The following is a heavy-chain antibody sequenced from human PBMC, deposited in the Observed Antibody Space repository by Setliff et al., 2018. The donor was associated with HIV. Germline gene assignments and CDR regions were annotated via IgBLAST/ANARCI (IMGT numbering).Heavy chain of an antibody. D-gene: IGHD1-26*01. J-gene: IGHJ6*03. Sequence: SETLSLTCAVYGESFNTYFWSWIRQPPGKGLEWIGQINHSGSTNYNPSLKSRVTMSVDTSKNQFSLTLSSLSAADTSVYYCARRRPPPSGTYSRYYMDVWGKGTTVTVSS. CDR1: GESFNTYF. CDR3: ARRRPPPSGTYSRYYMDV. V-gene: IGHV4-34*01. CDR2: INHSGST.